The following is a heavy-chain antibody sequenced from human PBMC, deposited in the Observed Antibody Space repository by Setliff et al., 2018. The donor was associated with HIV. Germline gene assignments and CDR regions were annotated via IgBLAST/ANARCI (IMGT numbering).Heavy chain of an antibody. CDR1: GDSLTSGRYF. Sequence: SETLSLTCNVSGDSLTSGRYFWGWIRQTPGKGLDWIGTIYYSGDTYYNPSLKSRVSISIDTSKSQVFLNLTSVTAADTAVYYCARHHPLKQWFFIDLWGQGSLVTVSS. D-gene: IGHD3-22*01. CDR2: IYYSGDT. CDR3: ARHHPLKQWFFIDL. J-gene: IGHJ5*02. V-gene: IGHV4-39*07.